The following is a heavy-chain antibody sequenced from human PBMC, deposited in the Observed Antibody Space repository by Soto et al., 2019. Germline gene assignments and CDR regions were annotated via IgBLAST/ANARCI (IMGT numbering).Heavy chain of an antibody. CDR3: ARGRHVVPSALFRRAGDYALDV. J-gene: IGHJ6*02. CDR1: GGAFSGYY. Sequence: PSETLSLTCAVYGGAFSGYYWSWIRQPPGKGLEWIGEINHSGSTKDNPSLTSRVTISVDTSKNQFSLRLSSVTAADTAVYYCARGRHVVPSALFRRAGDYALDVWGQGTTVTVSS. D-gene: IGHD2-2*01. V-gene: IGHV4-34*01. CDR2: INHSGST.